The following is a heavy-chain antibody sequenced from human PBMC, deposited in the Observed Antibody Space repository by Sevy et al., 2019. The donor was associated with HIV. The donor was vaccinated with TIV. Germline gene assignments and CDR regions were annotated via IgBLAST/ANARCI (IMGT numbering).Heavy chain of an antibody. D-gene: IGHD6-13*01. J-gene: IGHJ4*02. CDR2: INQDGSVK. CDR1: GFDFANAW. Sequence: GGSLRLSCTASGFDFANAWMNWVRQAPGKGLEWVANINQDGSVKYYVDSVRGRFTISRDNARNLVFLQMSSLRVDDSALYYCVRAIAKDGSFWGQGTLVTVSS. V-gene: IGHV3-7*01. CDR3: VRAIAKDGSF.